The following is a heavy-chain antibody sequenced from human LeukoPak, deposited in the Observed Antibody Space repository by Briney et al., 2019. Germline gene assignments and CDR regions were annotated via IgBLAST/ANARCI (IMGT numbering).Heavy chain of an antibody. CDR3: ARNASDSGTSYFDY. D-gene: IGHD1-26*01. J-gene: IGHJ4*02. Sequence: SETLSLTCTVSGGSISSSTSSWGWIRQPPGKGLEWIGSIYYSGSTSYNPSLKSRVTISVDTSKKQFSLKLDSVTAADTAVYYCARNASDSGTSYFDYWGQGTLVTVSS. V-gene: IGHV4-39*01. CDR2: IYYSGST. CDR1: GGSISSSTSS.